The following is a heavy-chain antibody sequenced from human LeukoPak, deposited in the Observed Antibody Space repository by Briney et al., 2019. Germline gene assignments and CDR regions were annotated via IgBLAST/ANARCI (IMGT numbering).Heavy chain of an antibody. Sequence: SETLSLTCTVSGDSISSYYWSWIRQPPGKGLEWIGYIYYSGSTNYNPSLKSRVTISVDTSKNQFSLKLSSVTAADTAVYYCARDRLWLVYWGQGTLVTVSS. CDR3: ARDRLWLVY. V-gene: IGHV4-59*01. CDR1: GDSISSYY. J-gene: IGHJ4*02. D-gene: IGHD3-10*01. CDR2: IYYSGST.